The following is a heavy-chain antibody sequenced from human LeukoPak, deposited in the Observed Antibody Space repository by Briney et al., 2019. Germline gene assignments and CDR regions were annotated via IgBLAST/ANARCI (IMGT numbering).Heavy chain of an antibody. CDR1: GGSITSSNYY. Sequence: SETLSLTCTVSGGSITSSNYYWGWLRQPPGKGLEWIGTISYTGNTYYNPSLKSRVTISVDTSKNQFSLMLNSVTAADTAVYYCARGISPGSGWFFDIWGQGTMVTVSS. CDR3: ARGISPGSGWFFDI. J-gene: IGHJ3*02. D-gene: IGHD6-19*01. V-gene: IGHV4-39*07. CDR2: ISYTGNT.